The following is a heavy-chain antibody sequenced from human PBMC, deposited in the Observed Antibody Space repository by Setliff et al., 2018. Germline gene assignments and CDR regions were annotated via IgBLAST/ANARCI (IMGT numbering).Heavy chain of an antibody. D-gene: IGHD6-13*01. J-gene: IGHJ4*02. CDR1: GYTLSRHY. CDR3: ARAGEAAAERKGLLEF. Sequence: ASVKVSCKATGYTLSRHYMHWARQAPGQGLEWMGIINPGGGSASIVQKFQGRVTMTSDTATSTVYMEFTGLTSEDTAVYYCARAGEAAAERKGLLEFWGQGTLGTSPQ. CDR2: INPGGGSA. V-gene: IGHV1-46*01.